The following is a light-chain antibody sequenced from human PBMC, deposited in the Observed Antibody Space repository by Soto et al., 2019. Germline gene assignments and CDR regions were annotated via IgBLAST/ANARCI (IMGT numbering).Light chain of an antibody. CDR1: SSNIGAGYD. CDR3: QSYDSSLSGSYV. J-gene: IGLJ1*01. CDR2: DNN. Sequence: QSVLTQPPSVSGAPGQRVIISCTGSSSNIGAGYDVHWYQQLPGTAPRLLIYDNNNRPSGVPARFSVSKSDTSASLAITGLQPEDEADYYYQSYDSSLSGSYVFGTGTKVTVL. V-gene: IGLV1-40*01.